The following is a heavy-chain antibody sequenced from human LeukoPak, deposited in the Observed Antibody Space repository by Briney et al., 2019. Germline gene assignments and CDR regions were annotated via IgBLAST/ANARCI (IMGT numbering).Heavy chain of an antibody. CDR1: GFTFSSYS. J-gene: IGHJ4*02. CDR3: ARGSNSSSWYYDY. Sequence: AGGSLRLSCAASGFTFSSYSMNWVRQAPGKGLEWVSSISSSSSYIYYADSVKGRFTISRDNAKNSLYLQMNSLRAEDTAVYYCARGSNSSSWYYDYWGQGTLVTVSS. V-gene: IGHV3-21*01. D-gene: IGHD6-13*01. CDR2: ISSSSSYI.